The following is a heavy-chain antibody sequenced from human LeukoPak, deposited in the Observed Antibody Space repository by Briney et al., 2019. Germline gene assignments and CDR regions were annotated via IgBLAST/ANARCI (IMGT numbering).Heavy chain of an antibody. D-gene: IGHD2-15*01. V-gene: IGHV4-4*02. CDR3: ARPDCSGGSCYFRV. J-gene: IGHJ4*02. CDR1: GGSISSSNW. Sequence: SGTLSLTCAVSGGSISSSNWWSWVLQPPGKGLEWIGYIYYSGSTNYNPSLKSRVTISVDTSKNQFSLKLSSVTAADTAVYYCARPDCSGGSCYFRVWGQGTLVTVSS. CDR2: IYYSGST.